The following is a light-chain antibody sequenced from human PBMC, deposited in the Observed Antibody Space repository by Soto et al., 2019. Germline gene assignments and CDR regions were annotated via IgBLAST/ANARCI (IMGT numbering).Light chain of an antibody. CDR3: QQSYITPYT. V-gene: IGKV1-39*01. CDR2: AAF. J-gene: IGKJ2*01. CDR1: QSITTS. Sequence: DIQMTQAPSSLSASVGDRVTITCRARQSITTSLNWYQQKPGKAPNLLSYAAFSLQSGVPSRFSGSGSGTDFTLTISTLQPEDFATYFCQQSYITPYTFGQGTKLQIK.